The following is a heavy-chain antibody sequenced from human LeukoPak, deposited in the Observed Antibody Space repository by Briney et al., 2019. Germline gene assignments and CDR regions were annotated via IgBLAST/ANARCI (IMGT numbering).Heavy chain of an antibody. CDR2: IYSGGST. J-gene: IGHJ4*02. V-gene: IGHV3-53*01. D-gene: IGHD5-18*01. Sequence: SGGSLRLFCAASGFTVSNNYMSWVRQAPGKGLEWVSLIYSGGSTYYADSVKGRFTISRDNSMNTLYLQMNSLRAEDTAMYYCARGLRGYKYGSDYWGQGTLVTVSS. CDR1: GFTVSNNY. CDR3: ARGLRGYKYGSDY.